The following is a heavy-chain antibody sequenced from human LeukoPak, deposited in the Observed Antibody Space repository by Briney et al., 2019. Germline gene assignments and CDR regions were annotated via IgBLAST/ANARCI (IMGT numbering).Heavy chain of an antibody. V-gene: IGHV4-30-2*01. CDR2: IYHSGST. CDR3: ARADIVVVPAANAFDI. J-gene: IGHJ3*02. CDR1: GGSISSGGYY. D-gene: IGHD2-2*01. Sequence: SETLSLTCTVSGGSISSGGYYWSWIRQPPGKGLEWIGYIYHSGSTYYNPSLKSRVTISVDRSKNQFSLKLSSVTAADTAVYYCARADIVVVPAANAFDIWGQGTMVTVSS.